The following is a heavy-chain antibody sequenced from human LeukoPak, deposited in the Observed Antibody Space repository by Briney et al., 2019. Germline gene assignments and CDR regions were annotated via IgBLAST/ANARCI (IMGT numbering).Heavy chain of an antibody. D-gene: IGHD4-11*01. Sequence: SVKVSCEASGGTFSSYAISWVRQAPGQGLGWMGGIIPIFGTANYAQKFQGRVTITTDESTSTAYVELSSLRSEDTAVYYCARTSTVTRYYYYMDVWGKGTTVTVSS. CDR1: GGTFSSYA. V-gene: IGHV1-69*05. CDR2: IIPIFGTA. J-gene: IGHJ6*03. CDR3: ARTSTVTRYYYYMDV.